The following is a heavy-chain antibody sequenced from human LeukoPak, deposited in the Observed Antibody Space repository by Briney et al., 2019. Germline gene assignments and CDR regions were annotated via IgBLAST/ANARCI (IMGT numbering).Heavy chain of an antibody. CDR1: GGSISSSSYF. J-gene: IGHJ6*03. CDR3: ASVRRGFGESSKYYSYYYMDV. V-gene: IGHV4-39*07. D-gene: IGHD3-10*01. Sequence: SETLSLTCTVSGGSISSSSYFWGWIRQPPGKGLEWIGRIYTSGSTNYNPSLKSRVTMSVDTSKNQFSLKLNSVTAADTAVYYCASVRRGFGESSKYYSYYYMDVWGNGTTVPIS. CDR2: IYTSGST.